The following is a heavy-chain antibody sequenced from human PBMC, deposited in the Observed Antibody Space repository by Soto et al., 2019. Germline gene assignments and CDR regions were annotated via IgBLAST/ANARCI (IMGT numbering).Heavy chain of an antibody. V-gene: IGHV3-30-3*01. CDR3: AREIAAPSDDGFEI. D-gene: IGHD6-13*01. Sequence: QVQLVESGGGVVQPGRSLRLSCAASGFTFSSYAMHWVRQAPGKGLEWVAVISYDGSNKYYAESVKCRFTISRDNSKITLYMQMNSLRAEVTAVYYCAREIAAPSDDGFEIWGQGTMVTVSS. CDR1: GFTFSSYA. J-gene: IGHJ3*02. CDR2: ISYDGSNK.